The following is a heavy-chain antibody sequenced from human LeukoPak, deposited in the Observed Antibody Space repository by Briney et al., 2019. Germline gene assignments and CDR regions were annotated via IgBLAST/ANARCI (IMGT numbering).Heavy chain of an antibody. D-gene: IGHD3-10*01. Sequence: GGSLRLSCAASGFTFSSYGMHWVRQAPRKGLEWVAFIRCDGSNKYYADSVKGRFTISRDNSMNTLYLQMNSLRAEDTSVYYCAKDQYYYGSGSDYWGQGTLVTVSS. V-gene: IGHV3-30*02. CDR2: IRCDGSNK. CDR1: GFTFSSYG. CDR3: AKDQYYYGSGSDY. J-gene: IGHJ4*02.